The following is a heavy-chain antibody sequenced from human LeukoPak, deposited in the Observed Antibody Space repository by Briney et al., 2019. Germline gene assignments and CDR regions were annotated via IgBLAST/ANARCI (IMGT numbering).Heavy chain of an antibody. J-gene: IGHJ4*02. D-gene: IGHD6-19*01. CDR3: AKDRIAVARGDRVYFDY. CDR2: IRYDGSNK. Sequence: GGSLRLSCAASGFTFSSYAMSWVRQAPGKGLEWVAFIRYDGSNKYYADSVKGRFTISRDNSKSTLYLQMNSLRAEDTAVYYCAKDRIAVARGDRVYFDYWGQGTLVTVSS. V-gene: IGHV3-30*02. CDR1: GFTFSSYA.